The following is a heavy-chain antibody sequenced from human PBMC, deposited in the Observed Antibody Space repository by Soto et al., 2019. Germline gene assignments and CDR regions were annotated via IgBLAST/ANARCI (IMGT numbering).Heavy chain of an antibody. Sequence: QIQLVQSGAEVKKPGASVKVSCKASGYNFFDYGVSWVRQAPGQGLERMGWVSPKSGNTDYARKVKGRVTMTTDISTSTAYMELRGLISDDTGVYYCARGRTVSSIGPLLVWGQGTLVSVSS. J-gene: IGHJ1*01. CDR2: VSPKSGNT. CDR1: GYNFFDYG. D-gene: IGHD1-1*01. CDR3: ARGRTVSSIGPLLV. V-gene: IGHV1-18*01.